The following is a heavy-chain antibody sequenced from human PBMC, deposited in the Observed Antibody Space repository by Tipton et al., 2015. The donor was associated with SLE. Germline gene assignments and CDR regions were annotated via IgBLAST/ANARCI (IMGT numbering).Heavy chain of an antibody. J-gene: IGHJ5*01. CDR1: GASISSYY. D-gene: IGHD4-11*01. CDR3: ARGGNYDS. CDR2: IYHSGST. V-gene: IGHV4-59*01. Sequence: TLSLTCTVSGASISSYYWSWIRQPPGKGLEWIAYIYHSGSTNYNPSLKSRVIISVDTSKNQFSLKLNSVTAADTAMYYCARGGNYDSWGLGTLVTVSS.